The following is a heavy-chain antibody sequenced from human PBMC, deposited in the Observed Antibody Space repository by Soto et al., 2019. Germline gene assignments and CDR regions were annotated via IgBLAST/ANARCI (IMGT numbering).Heavy chain of an antibody. D-gene: IGHD5-18*01. CDR2: FDPEDGET. Sequence: ASVKVSCKVSGYILTELSMHWVRQAPGKGLEWMGGFDPEDGETIYAQKFQGRVTMTEETSTDTAYMELSSLRSEDTAVYYCTADRRYSFAFDHWGQGTLVTVSS. CDR1: GYILTELS. V-gene: IGHV1-24*01. CDR3: TADRRYSFAFDH. J-gene: IGHJ4*02.